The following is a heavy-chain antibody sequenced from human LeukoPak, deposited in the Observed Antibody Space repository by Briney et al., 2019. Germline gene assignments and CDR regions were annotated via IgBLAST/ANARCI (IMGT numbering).Heavy chain of an antibody. V-gene: IGHV3-11*04. CDR2: VSSSGSTI. CDR3: ARGSTTRSGPIGY. CDR1: GFTFSDFY. D-gene: IGHD1-26*01. Sequence: GGSLRLSCAASGFTFSDFYMSWIRQAPGKGLEWVSYVSSSGSTIYYADSVKGRFTISRDNAKNSVYLQMDSLRAEDTAVYYCARGSTTRSGPIGYWGQGTLLTVSS. J-gene: IGHJ4*02.